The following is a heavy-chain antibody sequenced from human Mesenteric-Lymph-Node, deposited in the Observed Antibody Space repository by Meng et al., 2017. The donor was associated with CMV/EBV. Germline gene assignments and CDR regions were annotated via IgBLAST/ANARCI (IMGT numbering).Heavy chain of an antibody. D-gene: IGHD5-12*01. Sequence: SGYTFSRFGIHWVRQAPGQGLEWMGWINPNSGSPMYDQDFTGRFVFSVDTAVNTAHLEITSLRADDTAVYFCAREGVSGFDSYFDYWGQGTLVTVSS. CDR3: AREGVSGFDSYFDY. V-gene: IGHV7-4-1*02. CDR2: INPNSGSP. CDR1: GYTFSRFG. J-gene: IGHJ4*02.